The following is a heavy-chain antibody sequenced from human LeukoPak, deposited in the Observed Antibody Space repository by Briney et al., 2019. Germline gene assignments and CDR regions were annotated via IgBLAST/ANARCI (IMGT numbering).Heavy chain of an antibody. CDR3: ARKSPPDYSGMDV. V-gene: IGHV4-34*01. Sequence: SETLSLTCAVYGGSFSGYYWSWIRQPPGKGLEWMGEINHSGSTNYNPSLKSRVTISVDTSKNQFSLKLSSVTAADTAVYYCARKSPPDYSGMDVWGQGTTVTVSS. J-gene: IGHJ6*02. CDR2: INHSGST. CDR1: GGSFSGYY.